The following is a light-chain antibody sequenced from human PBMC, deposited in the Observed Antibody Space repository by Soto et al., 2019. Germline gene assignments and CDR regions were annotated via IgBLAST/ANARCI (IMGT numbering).Light chain of an antibody. V-gene: IGKV1-8*01. CDR1: QDINSY. CDR3: QQYYSYPFT. CDR2: SVS. Sequence: AIRMTQSPSSFSASTGDRVTITCRASQDINSYLAWYQQKPGKAPKLLMYSVSTLQSGVPSRFSGSGSGTDFTLTISCLQSEDFGTYYCQQYYSYPFTFGPGTKVDSK. J-gene: IGKJ3*01.